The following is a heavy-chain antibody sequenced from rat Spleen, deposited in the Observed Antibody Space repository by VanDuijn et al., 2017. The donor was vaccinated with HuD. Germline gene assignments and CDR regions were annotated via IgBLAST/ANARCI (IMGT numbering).Heavy chain of an antibody. J-gene: IGHJ2*01. CDR2: ITTGGSNT. CDR1: GFTFSSYG. Sequence: EVQLVESDGGLVRPGGSLKLSCAASGFTFSSYGMAWVRQTPTKGLEWVASITTGGSNTYYRDSVKGRFTISRDNAKSTLSLQMDSLRSEDTATYYCARRHYGYTDYFDYWGQGVMVTVSS. D-gene: IGHD1-9*01. V-gene: IGHV5S13*01. CDR3: ARRHYGYTDYFDY.